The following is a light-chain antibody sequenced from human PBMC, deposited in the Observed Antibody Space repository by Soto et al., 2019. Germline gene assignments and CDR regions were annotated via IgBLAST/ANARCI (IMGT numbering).Light chain of an antibody. CDR3: HHYGTSPKWT. CDR1: QSVSSY. V-gene: IGKV3-20*01. CDR2: GTS. J-gene: IGKJ1*01. Sequence: EIVLTQSPATLSLSPGEIANLSCSASQSVSSYLAYYQQKPGQAPSVLLHGTSTSATGIPDRLSGSGCGTDFTLPTSSLEPEDFAVYYCHHYGTSPKWTFGPGTKVDMK.